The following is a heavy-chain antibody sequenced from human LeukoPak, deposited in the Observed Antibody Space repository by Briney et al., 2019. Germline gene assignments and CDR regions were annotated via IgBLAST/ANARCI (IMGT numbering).Heavy chain of an antibody. D-gene: IGHD2-21*01. CDR2: IYYSGST. V-gene: IGHV4-30-4*08. Sequence: PSETLSLTCTVSGGSISSGDYYWSWIRQPPGKGPEWIGYIYYSGSTYYNPSLKSRVTISVDTSKNQFSLKLSSVTAADTAVYYCARGSHSYCGGDCYYVWFDYWGQGTLVTVSS. J-gene: IGHJ4*02. CDR3: ARGSHSYCGGDCYYVWFDY. CDR1: GGSISSGDYY.